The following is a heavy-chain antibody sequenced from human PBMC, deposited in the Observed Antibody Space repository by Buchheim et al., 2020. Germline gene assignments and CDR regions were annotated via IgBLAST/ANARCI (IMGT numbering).Heavy chain of an antibody. D-gene: IGHD6-19*01. CDR3: ARDSSGWPRYIEY. Sequence: QVQLVESGGGVVQPGRSLRLSCAASGFTFSSYAMHWVRQAPGKGLEWVAVISYDGSNKYYADSVKGRFTISRDNSKNTLYLQMNSLRAEDTAVYYCARDSSGWPRYIEYWGQGTL. CDR1: GFTFSSYA. J-gene: IGHJ4*02. V-gene: IGHV3-30-3*01. CDR2: ISYDGSNK.